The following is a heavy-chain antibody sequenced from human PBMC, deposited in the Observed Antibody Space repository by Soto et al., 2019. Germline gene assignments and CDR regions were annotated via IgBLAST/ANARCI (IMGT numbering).Heavy chain of an antibody. CDR2: IYDGGTT. Sequence: PSETLSLTCTVSGGSISSPYYCWSWIRQTPDKGLEWIGHIYDGGTTYNNPSLKSRVTISVDTSKNQFSLKLSSVTAADTAVYYCARSSVAGTSSHCFDPWGQGTLVTVSS. J-gene: IGHJ5*02. CDR1: GGSISSPYYC. CDR3: ARSSVAGTSSHCFDP. V-gene: IGHV4-30-4*01. D-gene: IGHD6-19*01.